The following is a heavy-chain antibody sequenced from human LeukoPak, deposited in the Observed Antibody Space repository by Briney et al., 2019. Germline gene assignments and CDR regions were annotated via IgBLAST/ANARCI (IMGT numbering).Heavy chain of an antibody. Sequence: ASVKVSCKASGYTFTSYDINWVRQATGQGLEWMGWMNPNSGNTGYAQKFQGRVTMTRNTSISTAYMELSSLRSEDTAVYYCQSGDYYGSGSYISMDVWGQGTTVTVSS. J-gene: IGHJ6*02. CDR1: GYTFTSYD. CDR2: MNPNSGNT. D-gene: IGHD3-10*01. V-gene: IGHV1-8*01. CDR3: QSGDYYGSGSYISMDV.